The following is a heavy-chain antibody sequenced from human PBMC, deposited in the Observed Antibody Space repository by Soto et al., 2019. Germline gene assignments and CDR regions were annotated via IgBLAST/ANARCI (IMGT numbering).Heavy chain of an antibody. CDR3: ARVVDSSGIDY. J-gene: IGHJ4*02. CDR2: ISYDGSNK. D-gene: IGHD3-22*01. CDR1: GFTFSSYA. Sequence: QVQLVESGGGVVQPGRSLRLSCAASGFTFSSYAMHWVHQAPGKGLEWVAVISYDGSNKYYADSVKGRFTISRDNSKNTLYLQMNSLRAEDTAVYYCARVVDSSGIDYWGQGTLVTVSS. V-gene: IGHV3-30-3*01.